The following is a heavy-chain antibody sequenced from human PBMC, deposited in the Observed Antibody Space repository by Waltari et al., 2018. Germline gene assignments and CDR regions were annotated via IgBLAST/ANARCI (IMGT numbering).Heavy chain of an antibody. D-gene: IGHD1-20*01. Sequence: QVQLVQSGAEVKKPGSSVKVSCKASGGTFSSYAISWVRQAPGQGLEWMGGIIPILGIANYAQKFQGRVTITADKSTSTAYMELSSLRSEDTAVYYCASSPTPKYNWNDEYYFDYWGQGTLVTVSS. CDR2: IIPILGIA. J-gene: IGHJ4*02. V-gene: IGHV1-69*10. CDR1: GGTFSSYA. CDR3: ASSPTPKYNWNDEYYFDY.